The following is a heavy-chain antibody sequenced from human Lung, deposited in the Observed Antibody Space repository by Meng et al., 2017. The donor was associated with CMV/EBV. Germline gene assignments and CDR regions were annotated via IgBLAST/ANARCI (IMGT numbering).Heavy chain of an antibody. D-gene: IGHD1-14*01. J-gene: IGHJ5*02. V-gene: IGHV1-2*02. Sequence: ASAKVSCKASGYTFTGYYMHWVRQAPGQGLEWMGWINPNSGGTNYAQKFQGRVTMTRDTSISTAYMELSRLRSDDTAVYYCARDSSSRWSITGDTSWFDPWGQGTLVTVSS. CDR2: INPNSGGT. CDR1: GYTFTGYY. CDR3: ARDSSSRWSITGDTSWFDP.